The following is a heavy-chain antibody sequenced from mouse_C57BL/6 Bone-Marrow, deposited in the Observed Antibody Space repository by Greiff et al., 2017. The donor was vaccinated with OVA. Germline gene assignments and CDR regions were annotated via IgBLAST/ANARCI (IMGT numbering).Heavy chain of an antibody. J-gene: IGHJ2*01. CDR2: IRNKPNGSTT. CDR1: GFSFTNYY. CDR3: ARYKGRVAVDYFDY. Sequence: EVMLVASGGGLVQPGDSLSLSCAASGFSFTNYYMSWVRQPPGKALAWLAFIRNKPNGSTTEYSASVKGRFTISRDNSQSILYLQMNALRAEDSATYYCARYKGRVAVDYFDYWGQGTALTVSS. D-gene: IGHD1-1*01. V-gene: IGHV7-3*01.